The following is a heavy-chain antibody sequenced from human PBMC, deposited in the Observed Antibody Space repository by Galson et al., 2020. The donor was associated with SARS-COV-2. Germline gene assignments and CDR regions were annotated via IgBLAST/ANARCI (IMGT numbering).Heavy chain of an antibody. J-gene: IGHJ4*02. CDR2: INGSGRST. V-gene: IGHV3-23*01. Sequence: GESLKTSCAASGFTLRSYAMSWGRQAPGKGLGWVPAINGSGRSTYYADSVKGRFTISRDNPKNTLYLQMNSLSAEDTAVYYCAKRGGRTRGWYFGGKGTLVTVSS. D-gene: IGHD6-19*01. CDR1: GFTLRSYA. CDR3: AKRGGRTRGWYF.